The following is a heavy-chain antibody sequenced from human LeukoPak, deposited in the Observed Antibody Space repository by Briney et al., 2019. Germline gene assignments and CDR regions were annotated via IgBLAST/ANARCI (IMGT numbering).Heavy chain of an antibody. V-gene: IGHV4-30-4*08. CDR2: IYYSGST. D-gene: IGHD6-13*01. CDR1: GGSISSGDYY. Sequence: PSQTLSLTCTVSGGSISSGDYYWSWIRQPPGKGLEWIGYIYYSGSTYYNPSLKSRVTISVDTSKNQFSLKLSSVTAADTAVYSCARVGGSLAAAGTPDYWGQGTLVTVSS. J-gene: IGHJ4*02. CDR3: ARVGGSLAAAGTPDY.